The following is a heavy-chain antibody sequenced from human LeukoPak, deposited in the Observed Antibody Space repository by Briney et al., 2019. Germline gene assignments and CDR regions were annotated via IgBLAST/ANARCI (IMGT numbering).Heavy chain of an antibody. V-gene: IGHV3-23*01. CDR2: ISGSGDNI. J-gene: IGHJ4*02. CDR1: GFTFSSYA. Sequence: GGSLRLSCAASGFTFSSYATSWVRQAPGKGLEWVSAISGSGDNIYYADSVKGRFTISRDSSKKTLYLQMNILRAEDTAVYYCAKSDCSYISCYVLDYWGQGTQVTVSS. D-gene: IGHD2-2*01. CDR3: AKSDCSYISCYVLDY.